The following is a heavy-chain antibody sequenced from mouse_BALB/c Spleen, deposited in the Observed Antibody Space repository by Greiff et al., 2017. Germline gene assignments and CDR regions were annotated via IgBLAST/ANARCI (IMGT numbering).Heavy chain of an antibody. V-gene: IGHV3-6*02. CDR3: ASTPAYYRYDDAMDY. Sequence: VQLKESGPGLVKPSQSLSLTCSVTGYSITSGYYWNWIRQFPGNKLEWMGYISYDGSNNYNPSLKNRISITRDTSKNQFFLKLNSVTTEDTATYYCASTPAYYRYDDAMDYWGQGTSVTVSS. CDR1: GYSITSGYY. D-gene: IGHD2-14*01. J-gene: IGHJ4*01. CDR2: ISYDGSN.